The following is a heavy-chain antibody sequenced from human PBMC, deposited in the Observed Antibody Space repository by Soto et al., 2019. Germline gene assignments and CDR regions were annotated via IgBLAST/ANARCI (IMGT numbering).Heavy chain of an antibody. V-gene: IGHV3-11*01. D-gene: IGHD6-19*01. CDR2: ISSSGSTI. CDR1: GFTFSDYY. J-gene: IGHJ5*02. Sequence: QVQLVESGGGLVKPGGSLRLSCAASGFTFSDYYMSWIRQTPGKGLEWVSYISSSGSTIYYADSVKGRFTISRDNAKNSLYLQMNSLRAEDTAVYYCARARVYSSGWSTRAWFDPWGQGTLVTVSS. CDR3: ARARVYSSGWSTRAWFDP.